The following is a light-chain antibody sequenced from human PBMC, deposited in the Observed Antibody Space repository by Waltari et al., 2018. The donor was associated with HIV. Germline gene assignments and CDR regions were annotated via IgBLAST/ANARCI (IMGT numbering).Light chain of an antibody. CDR1: SSDVGGYNY. J-gene: IGLJ3*02. V-gene: IGLV2-14*03. CDR3: ESYTSTSVWV. CDR2: DVS. Sequence: QSALTQPASVSGSPGQSITISCTGSSSDVGGYNYVSWYQQHPGKAPRLMIYDVSTRPSGVSDRFSGSKSGDTASLTISGLRAEDEADYYCESYTSTSVWVFGGGTRLTVL.